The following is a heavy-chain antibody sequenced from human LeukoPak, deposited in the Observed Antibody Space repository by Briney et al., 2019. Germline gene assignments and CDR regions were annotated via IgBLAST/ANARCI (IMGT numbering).Heavy chain of an antibody. CDR3: ARGGLGYCSSTSCYPLDY. D-gene: IGHD2-2*01. CDR1: GGTFSSYA. Sequence: ASVKVSCKASGGTFSSYAISWVRQAPGQGLEWMGGIIPIFGTANYAQKFQGRVTITADESTSTAYMELSSLRSEDTAVYYCARGGLGYCSSTSCYPLDYWGQGTLVTVSS. CDR2: IIPIFGTA. J-gene: IGHJ4*02. V-gene: IGHV1-69*13.